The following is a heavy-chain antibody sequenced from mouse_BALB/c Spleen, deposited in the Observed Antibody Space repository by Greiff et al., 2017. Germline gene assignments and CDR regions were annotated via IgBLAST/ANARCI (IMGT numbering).Heavy chain of an antibody. CDR3: ASMLTGSGYFDY. D-gene: IGHD4-1*01. CDR2: ISNGGGST. V-gene: IGHV5-12-2*01. CDR1: GFTFSSYT. Sequence: EVKLMESGGGLVQPGGSLKLSCAASGFTFSSYTMSWVRQTPEKRLEWVAYISNGGGSTYYPDTVKGRFTISRDNAKNTLYLQMSSLKSEDTAMYYCASMLTGSGYFDYWGQGTTLTVSS. J-gene: IGHJ2*01.